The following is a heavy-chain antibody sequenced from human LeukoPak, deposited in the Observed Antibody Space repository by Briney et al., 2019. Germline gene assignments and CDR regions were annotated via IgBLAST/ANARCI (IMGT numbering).Heavy chain of an antibody. CDR2: ISGSGGST. Sequence: GGSLRLSXAASGFTFSSYAMSWVRQAPGKGLEWVSAISGSGGSTYYADSVKGRFTISRDNSKNTLYLQMNSLRAEDTAVYYCAGRKNPYGSGSYVDYWGQGTLVTVSS. J-gene: IGHJ4*02. V-gene: IGHV3-23*01. D-gene: IGHD3-10*01. CDR1: GFTFSSYA. CDR3: AGRKNPYGSGSYVDY.